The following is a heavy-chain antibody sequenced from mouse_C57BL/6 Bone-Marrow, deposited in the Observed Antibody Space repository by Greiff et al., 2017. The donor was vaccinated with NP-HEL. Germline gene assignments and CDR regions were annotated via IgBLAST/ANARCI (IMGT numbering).Heavy chain of an antibody. CDR3: ARENWDYFDV. D-gene: IGHD4-1*01. Sequence: VMLVESGAELVRPGTSVKVSCKASGYAFTNYLIEWVKQRPGQGLEWIGVINPGSGGTNYNEKFKGKATLTADKSSSTAYMQLSSLTSEDSAVYFCARENWDYFDVWGTGTTVTVSS. V-gene: IGHV1-54*01. CDR1: GYAFTNYL. J-gene: IGHJ1*03. CDR2: INPGSGGT.